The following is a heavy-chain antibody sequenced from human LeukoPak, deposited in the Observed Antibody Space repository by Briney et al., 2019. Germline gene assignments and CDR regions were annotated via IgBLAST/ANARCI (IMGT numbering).Heavy chain of an antibody. CDR2: ISGSGGST. CDR3: AKDLRYSSGWYYYYYGMDV. D-gene: IGHD6-19*01. J-gene: IGHJ6*02. Sequence: PGGSLRLSCAASGFTFSSYAMSWVRQAPGKGLEWVSAISGSGGSTYYADSVKGRFTISRDNSKNTLYLQMNSLRAEDTAVYYCAKDLRYSSGWYYYYYGMDVWGRGTTVTVSS. CDR1: GFTFSSYA. V-gene: IGHV3-23*01.